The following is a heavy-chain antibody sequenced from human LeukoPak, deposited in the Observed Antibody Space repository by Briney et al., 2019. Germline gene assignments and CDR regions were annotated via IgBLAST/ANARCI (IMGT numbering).Heavy chain of an antibody. J-gene: IGHJ4*02. Sequence: PSETLSLTCTVSGGSISTYYWSWIRQPPGKGLEWIGYIYHSGSTKYNPSLKSRVTISVDTSQNQFSLKLSSVTAADTAVYYCARGLPPRRNSDSSGYYSYYFDYWGQGSLVTVSS. CDR2: IYHSGST. V-gene: IGHV4-59*01. D-gene: IGHD3-22*01. CDR3: ARGLPPRRNSDSSGYYSYYFDY. CDR1: GGSISTYY.